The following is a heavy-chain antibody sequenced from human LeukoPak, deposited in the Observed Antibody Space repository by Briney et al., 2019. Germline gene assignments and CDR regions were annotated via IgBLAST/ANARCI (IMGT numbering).Heavy chain of an antibody. CDR1: GYTFTSYY. CDR2: INPSGGST. CDR3: ARVQVEYYFDY. J-gene: IGHJ4*02. Sequence: ASVKVSCKASGYTFTSYYMHWVRQAPGQGLEWMGIINPSGGSTSYAQKFQGRVTMTTDTSTSTAYMELRSLRSDDTAVYYCARVQVEYYFDYWGQGTLVIVSS. V-gene: IGHV1-46*01. D-gene: IGHD1-1*01.